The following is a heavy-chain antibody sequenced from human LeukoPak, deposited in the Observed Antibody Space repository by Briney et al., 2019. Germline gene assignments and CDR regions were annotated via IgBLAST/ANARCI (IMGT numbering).Heavy chain of an antibody. D-gene: IGHD6-19*01. V-gene: IGHV4-59*08. CDR1: GGSITSYY. CDR2: FYNSGST. CDR3: ARHSRAVAGTLDY. Sequence: PSETLSLTCSVSGGSITSYYWSWIRQPPGKGLEWIGYFYNSGSTQYNPSLKSRVTISVDTSKNQFSLRLSSVTAADTAVYYCARHSRAVAGTLDYWGQGTLVTVSS. J-gene: IGHJ4*02.